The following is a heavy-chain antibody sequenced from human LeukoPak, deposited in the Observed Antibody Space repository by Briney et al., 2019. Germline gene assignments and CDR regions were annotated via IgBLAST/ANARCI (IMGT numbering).Heavy chain of an antibody. V-gene: IGHV4-34*01. CDR3: ASGRRWFDS. Sequence: SETLSLTCAVYGGSFSGYYWSWIRQPPGKGLEWIGEINHSGSTNYNPSLKSRVTISVDTSKNQFSLKLSSVTAADTAVYYCASGRRWFDSWGQGTLVTVSS. CDR2: INHSGST. CDR1: GGSFSGYY. D-gene: IGHD1-14*01. J-gene: IGHJ5*01.